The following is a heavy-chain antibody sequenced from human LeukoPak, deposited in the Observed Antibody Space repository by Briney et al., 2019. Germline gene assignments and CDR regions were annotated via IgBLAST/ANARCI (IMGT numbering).Heavy chain of an antibody. Sequence: ASVKVSCKASGYTFTGYYMHWVRQAPGQGLEWMGWINPNSGGTNYAQKFQGRVTMTSDTSISTAFMDLSRLRSDDTAVYYCARRGNYGDYFDYWGQGTLVTVSS. CDR3: ARRGNYGDYFDY. CDR1: GYTFTGYY. CDR2: INPNSGGT. J-gene: IGHJ4*02. D-gene: IGHD4-17*01. V-gene: IGHV1-2*02.